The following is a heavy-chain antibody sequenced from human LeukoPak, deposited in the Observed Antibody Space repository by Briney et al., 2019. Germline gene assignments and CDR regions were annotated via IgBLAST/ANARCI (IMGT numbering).Heavy chain of an antibody. V-gene: IGHV4-34*01. Sequence: PSETLSLTCAVYGGSFSGYYWSWIRQPPGKGLEWIGEINHSGSTNYNPSLKSRVTISVDTSKNQFSLKLSSVTAADTAVYYCASLYDSSGYYSYYFDYWGQGTLVTVSS. CDR2: INHSGST. CDR1: GGSFSGYY. D-gene: IGHD3-22*01. CDR3: ASLYDSSGYYSYYFDY. J-gene: IGHJ4*02.